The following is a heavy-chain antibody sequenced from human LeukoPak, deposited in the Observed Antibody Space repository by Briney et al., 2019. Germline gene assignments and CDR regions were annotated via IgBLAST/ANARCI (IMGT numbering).Heavy chain of an antibody. D-gene: IGHD4-17*01. CDR3: ATTTVTSLGFDY. CDR2: INPNSGGT. Sequence: ASVTVSCKASGYSFADYYMHWVRQAPGQGLEWMGWINPNSGGTNYAQKYQGRVTMTRDTSISTAYMELSRLRSDDTAVYYCATTTVTSLGFDYWGQGTLVTVSS. V-gene: IGHV1-2*02. CDR1: GYSFADYY. J-gene: IGHJ4*02.